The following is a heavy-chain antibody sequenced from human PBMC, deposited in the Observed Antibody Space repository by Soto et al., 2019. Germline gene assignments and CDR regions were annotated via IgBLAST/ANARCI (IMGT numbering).Heavy chain of an antibody. CDR2: LNIDGSTR. CDR3: ARGAYGSGNGHFDY. Sequence: GGSLRLSCSASGFTFSNYWMHWVRQGPGKGLVWVARLNIDGSTRNYADSVKGRFTISRDNAQNQFSLQLNSVTPEDTAVYYCARGAYGSGNGHFDYWGQGTLVTVSS. D-gene: IGHD3-10*01. V-gene: IGHV3-74*01. J-gene: IGHJ4*02. CDR1: GFTFSNYW.